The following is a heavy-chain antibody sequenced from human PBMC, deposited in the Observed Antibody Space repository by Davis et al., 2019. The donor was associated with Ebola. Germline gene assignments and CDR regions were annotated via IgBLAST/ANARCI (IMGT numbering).Heavy chain of an antibody. CDR3: ARGVSSGWSMDV. CDR2: ISGSGSTI. D-gene: IGHD6-19*01. CDR1: GFSFSDYF. V-gene: IGHV3-11*01. J-gene: IGHJ6*04. Sequence: PGGSLRLSCAAPGFSFSDYFMTWIRQAPGKGPEWVSYISGSGSTIYYADSVKGRFTISRDNAKNSLYLQVNSLRAEDTAVYYCARGVSSGWSMDVWGKGTTVTVSS.